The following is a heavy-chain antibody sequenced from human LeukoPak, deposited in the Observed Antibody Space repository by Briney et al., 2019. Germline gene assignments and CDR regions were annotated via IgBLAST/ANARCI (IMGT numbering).Heavy chain of an antibody. D-gene: IGHD2-2*03. J-gene: IGHJ4*02. V-gene: IGHV3-21*04. CDR3: AKDSHWILFDD. CDR2: ISGDSTDI. Sequence: GGSLRLSCAASGFTFSNYAMNWVRQTPGKVFEWVSSISGDSTDIYYADSVKGRFTISRDNSKNTLYLQMNSLRAEDTAVYYCAKDSHWILFDDWGQGTLVTVSS. CDR1: GFTFSNYA.